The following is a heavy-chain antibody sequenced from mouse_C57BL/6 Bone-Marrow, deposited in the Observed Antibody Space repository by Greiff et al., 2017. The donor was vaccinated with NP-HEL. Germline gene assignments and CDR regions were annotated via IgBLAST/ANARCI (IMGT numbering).Heavy chain of an antibody. CDR1: GFSLTSYG. CDR2: IWRGGST. V-gene: IGHV2-2*01. J-gene: IGHJ1*03. D-gene: IGHD1-1*01. CDR3: ARNWGGSTTVVDWYFDV. Sequence: HVQLKESGPGLVQPSQSLSITCTVSGFSLTSYGVHWVRQSPGKGLEWLGVIWRGGSTAYNAAFISRLSISKDNSKSQVFFKMNSLQADDTAIYYCARNWGGSTTVVDWYFDVWGTGTTVTVSS.